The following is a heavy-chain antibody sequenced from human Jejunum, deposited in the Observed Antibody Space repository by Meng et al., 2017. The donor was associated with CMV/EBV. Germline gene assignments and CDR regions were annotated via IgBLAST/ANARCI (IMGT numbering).Heavy chain of an antibody. CDR2: INTSVGYT. V-gene: IGHV1-46*01. J-gene: IGHJ4*02. CDR1: GYTFTNYY. CDR3: ARDRDLNHGASFDY. Sequence: VQSGAEVKSPGASVKVSCKASGYTFTNYYMHWVRQAPGQGLEWMGIINTSVGYTSHAQKFQGRVTMTRDTSTSTVHMVLSRLRSDDTAMYYCARDRDLNHGASFDYWGQETLVTVSS. D-gene: IGHD2-21*01.